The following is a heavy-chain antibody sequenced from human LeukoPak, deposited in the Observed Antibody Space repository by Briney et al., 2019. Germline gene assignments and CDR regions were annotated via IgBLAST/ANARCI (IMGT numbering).Heavy chain of an antibody. CDR2: IIPIFGTA. Sequence: SVKVSCKASGGTFSSYAISWVRQAPGQGLEWMGGIIPIFGTANYAQKFQGRVTITADESTSTAYMELSSLRSEDTAVYYCARALTGVAVHFDYWGQGTLVTVSS. CDR1: GGTFSSYA. CDR3: ARALTGVAVHFDY. V-gene: IGHV1-69*13. D-gene: IGHD7-27*01. J-gene: IGHJ4*02.